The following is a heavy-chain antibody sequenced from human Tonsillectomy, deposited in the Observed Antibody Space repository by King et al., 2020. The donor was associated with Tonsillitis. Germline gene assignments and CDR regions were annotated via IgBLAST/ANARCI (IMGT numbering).Heavy chain of an antibody. CDR3: ARNSEYCGGGRCYSYWYFDL. CDR2: INQDGSED. D-gene: IGHD2-15*01. CDR1: GVDLSSSW. J-gene: IGHJ2*01. V-gene: IGHV3-7*03. Sequence: VQLVESGGGLVQRGGSLRLSCAASGVDLSSSWMSWVRQAPDKGLEWLASINQDGSEDFYVDSVKGRFTISRDNAKNSLFLQMTSLRVEDTALYYCARNSEYCGGGRCYSYWYFDLWGRGTLAT.